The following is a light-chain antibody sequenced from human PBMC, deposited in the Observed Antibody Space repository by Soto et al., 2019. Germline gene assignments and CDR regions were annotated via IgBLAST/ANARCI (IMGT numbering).Light chain of an antibody. CDR1: QTIFSW. J-gene: IGKJ1*01. V-gene: IGKV1-5*03. CDR2: KAS. CDR3: QQYHSYSRT. Sequence: DIQMTQSPPTLSASVGDRVTITCRASQTIFSWLAWYQQKPGTPPKLLIYKASTLQSGVPSRFSGSGSGTEFTLTISSLQPDDIATYYCQQYHSYSRTFGQGTRWIS.